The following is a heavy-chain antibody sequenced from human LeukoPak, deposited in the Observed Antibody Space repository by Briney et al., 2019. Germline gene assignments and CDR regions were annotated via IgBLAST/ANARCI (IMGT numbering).Heavy chain of an antibody. J-gene: IGHJ4*02. Sequence: GGSLRLSCAASGVTLSSYWIHSVRQAPGKGLVWVSRINTDGSSTSYADSVKGRFTISRDNAKNTLYLQMNSLRAEDTAVYYYARDPEWELLVDWGQGTLVTVSS. CDR2: INTDGSST. CDR3: ARDPEWELLVD. CDR1: GVTLSSYW. D-gene: IGHD1-26*01. V-gene: IGHV3-74*01.